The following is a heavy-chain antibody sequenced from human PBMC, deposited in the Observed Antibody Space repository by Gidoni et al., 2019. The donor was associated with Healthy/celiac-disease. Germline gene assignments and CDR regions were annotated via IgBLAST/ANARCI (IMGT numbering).Heavy chain of an antibody. CDR1: GFSLSTSGMR. V-gene: IGHV2-70*04. J-gene: IGHJ6*02. D-gene: IGHD2-15*01. CDR2: IDWYDDK. Sequence: QVTLKESGPALVKPTQTLTLTCTFSGFSLSTSGMRVSWIRQPPGKALEWLARIDWYDDKFYSTSLKTRLTISKDTSKNQVVLTMTNMDPVDTATYYCARDIVVVVAATYYYYGMDVWGQGTTVTVSS. CDR3: ARDIVVVVAATYYYYGMDV.